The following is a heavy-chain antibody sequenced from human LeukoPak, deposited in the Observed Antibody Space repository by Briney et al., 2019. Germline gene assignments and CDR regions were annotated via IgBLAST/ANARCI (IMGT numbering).Heavy chain of an antibody. CDR1: GYTFTSYG. CDR2: ISAYNGNT. Sequence: GASVKVSCKASGYTFTSYGISWVRQAPGQGLEWMGWISAYNGNTNYAQRLQGRVTMTTDTSTSTVYMELRSLRSDDTAVYYCARDRYGDYVSYYMDVWGKGTTVTVSS. CDR3: ARDRYGDYVSYYMDV. V-gene: IGHV1-18*01. J-gene: IGHJ6*03. D-gene: IGHD4-17*01.